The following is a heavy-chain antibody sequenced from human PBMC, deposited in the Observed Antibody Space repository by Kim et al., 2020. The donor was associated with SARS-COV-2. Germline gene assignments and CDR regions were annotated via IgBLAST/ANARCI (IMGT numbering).Heavy chain of an antibody. CDR3: ARVSGYTTSWLDY. Sequence: NPALKSRVTISTDKSKNQFSLKLTSVTAADTAVYYCARVSGYTTSWLDYWGQGTLVTVSS. D-gene: IGHD5-12*01. V-gene: IGHV4-4*02. J-gene: IGHJ4*02.